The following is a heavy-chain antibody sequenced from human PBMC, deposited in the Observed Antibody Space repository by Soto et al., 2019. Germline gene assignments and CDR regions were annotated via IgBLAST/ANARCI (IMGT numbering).Heavy chain of an antibody. Sequence: HVQLVQSGAEVQKPGASVKVSCKSSGYPFTGYDMHWVRQAPGQGLEWMGWINPNSGGTNYAQKFQGRVTMTRDTSISTAYMELRRLRSDDTAVYYCARDSPSRSWYDLRGYYYYGMDVW. CDR1: GYPFTGYD. CDR2: INPNSGGT. CDR3: ARDSPSRSWYDLRGYYYYGMDV. V-gene: IGHV1-2*02. J-gene: IGHJ6*01. D-gene: IGHD6-13*01.